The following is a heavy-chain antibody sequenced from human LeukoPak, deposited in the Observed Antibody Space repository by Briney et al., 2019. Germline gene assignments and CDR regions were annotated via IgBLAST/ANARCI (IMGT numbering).Heavy chain of an antibody. V-gene: IGHV4-4*07. Sequence: SETLSLTCTVSGGSISSYYWSWIRQPAGKGLEWIGRIYTSGSTNYNPSLKSRVTISVDTSKNQFSLKLSSVTAADTAVYYCARDSRGSNYYYYYMDVWGKGTTVTVSS. CDR3: ARDSRGSNYYYYYMDV. J-gene: IGHJ6*03. CDR2: IYTSGST. CDR1: GGSISSYY. D-gene: IGHD3-10*01.